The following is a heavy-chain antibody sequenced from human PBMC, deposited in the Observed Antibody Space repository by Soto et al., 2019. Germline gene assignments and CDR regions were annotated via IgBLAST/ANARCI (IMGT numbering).Heavy chain of an antibody. V-gene: IGHV3-23*01. CDR1: GFTFSSYA. D-gene: IGHD2-2*01. Sequence: EVQLLESGGGLIQPGGSLRLSCAASGFTFSSYAMSWVRQAPVKGLAWASGISANSVTTFYVDSVKGLFTISTDNSKKMLFLEMNQLRAEDKATYYCAKFYCISTPCQAPAAKSTGGFDIWGKGTLVTVS. J-gene: IGHJ3*02. CDR2: ISANSVTT. CDR3: AKFYCISTPCQAPAAKSTGGFDI.